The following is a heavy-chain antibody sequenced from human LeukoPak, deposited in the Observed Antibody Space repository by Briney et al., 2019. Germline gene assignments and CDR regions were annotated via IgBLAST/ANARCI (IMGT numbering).Heavy chain of an antibody. V-gene: IGHV3-30*02. J-gene: IGHJ3*02. CDR2: IRYDGSNK. D-gene: IGHD2-2*02. Sequence: PGGSLRLSCAASGFTFSSYGMHWVRQAPGKGLEWVAFIRYDGSNKYYADSVKGRFTISRDNSKNTLYLQMNSLRAEDTAVYYCAKDSLGYCSSTSCYMAFDIWGQGTMVTVSS. CDR1: GFTFSSYG. CDR3: AKDSLGYCSSTSCYMAFDI.